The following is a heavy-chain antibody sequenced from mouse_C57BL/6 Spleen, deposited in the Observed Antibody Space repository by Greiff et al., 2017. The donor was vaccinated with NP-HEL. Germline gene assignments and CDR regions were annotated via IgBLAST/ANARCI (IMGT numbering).Heavy chain of an antibody. V-gene: IGHV5-4*01. J-gene: IGHJ3*01. CDR2: ISDGGSYT. CDR1: GFTFSSYA. Sequence: EVMLVESGGGLVKPGGSLKLSCAASGFTFSSYAMSWVRQTPEKRLEWVATISDGGSYTYYPDNVKGRFTISRDNAKNNLYLQMSHLKSEDTAMYYCARDRDDGYYEDWFAYWGQGTLVTVSA. D-gene: IGHD2-3*01. CDR3: ARDRDDGYYEDWFAY.